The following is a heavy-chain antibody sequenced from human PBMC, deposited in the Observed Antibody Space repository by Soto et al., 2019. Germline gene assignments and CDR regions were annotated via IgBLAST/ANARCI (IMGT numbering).Heavy chain of an antibody. Sequence: PGGSLRLSCAASGFTFSSYSMNWVRQAPGRGLEWVSYISSSSSTIYYADSVKGRFTISRDNAKNSLYLQMNSLRDEDTAVYYCARDLYDSSGYYHTGPEYFQHWGQGTQVTVSS. CDR1: GFTFSSYS. J-gene: IGHJ1*01. D-gene: IGHD3-22*01. V-gene: IGHV3-48*02. CDR2: ISSSSSTI. CDR3: ARDLYDSSGYYHTGPEYFQH.